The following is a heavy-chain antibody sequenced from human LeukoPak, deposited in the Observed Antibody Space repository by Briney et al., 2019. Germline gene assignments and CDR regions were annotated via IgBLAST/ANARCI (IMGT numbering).Heavy chain of an antibody. J-gene: IGHJ4*02. CDR2: FYSGGNT. Sequence: GRSLRLSCAASGFTVSSNYVSWVRQAPGKGLEWLSVFYSGGNTYYADSVKGRFTISRDNPKNTLYLQMNSLRAEDTAVYYCARDYYGSGRLDYWGQGTLVTVSS. CDR1: GFTVSSNY. D-gene: IGHD3-10*01. V-gene: IGHV3-53*01. CDR3: ARDYYGSGRLDY.